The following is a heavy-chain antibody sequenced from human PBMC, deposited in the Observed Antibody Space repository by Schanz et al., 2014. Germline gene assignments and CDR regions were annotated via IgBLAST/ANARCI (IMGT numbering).Heavy chain of an antibody. D-gene: IGHD1-20*01. V-gene: IGHV3-23*01. Sequence: ELQLLESGGGLVQTGVSLRLSCAASGFTFSSYAMSWVRQAPGKGLECVSHISGSGETTYYADSVKGRFTISRDNSKNALYLQMNSLRAEDTAVYYCARRITGTHHNPYYHGMDVWGQGTTVTVSS. CDR3: ARRITGTHHNPYYHGMDV. J-gene: IGHJ6*02. CDR1: GFTFSSYA. CDR2: ISGSGETT.